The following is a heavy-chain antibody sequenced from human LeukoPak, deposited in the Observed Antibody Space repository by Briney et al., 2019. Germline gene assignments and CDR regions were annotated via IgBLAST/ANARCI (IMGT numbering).Heavy chain of an antibody. CDR1: GDSVSSNSAA. CDR2: TYYRSKWYN. J-gene: IGHJ3*01. Sequence: SQTLSPTCAVSGDSVSSNSAAWNWIRQSPSRGLEWLGRTYYRSKWYNDYAVSVKSRITINPGTSKNQFSLQLNSVTPEDTAVYYCVRDDGIGLDAFDVWSPGTMVTVSS. D-gene: IGHD1-14*01. V-gene: IGHV6-1*01. CDR3: VRDDGIGLDAFDV.